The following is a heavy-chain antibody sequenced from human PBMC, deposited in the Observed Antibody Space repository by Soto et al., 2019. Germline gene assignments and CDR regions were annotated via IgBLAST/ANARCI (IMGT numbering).Heavy chain of an antibody. CDR3: ARDKYSSSSIGAPKRDAFDI. CDR1: GFTFSTYA. J-gene: IGHJ3*02. D-gene: IGHD6-6*01. CDR2: ITGSGGGT. Sequence: PGGSLRLSCAASGFTFSTYAMSWVRQGPGKGLEWVSGITGSGGGTFYADSVKGRFDVSRDNSKKTLYLQMSSLTTEDTAVYYCARDKYSSSSIGAPKRDAFDIWGQGTMVTVSS. V-gene: IGHV3-23*01.